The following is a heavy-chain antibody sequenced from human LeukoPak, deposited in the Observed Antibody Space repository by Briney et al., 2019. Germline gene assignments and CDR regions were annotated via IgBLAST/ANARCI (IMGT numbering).Heavy chain of an antibody. V-gene: IGHV3-23*01. D-gene: IGHD1-26*01. CDR3: AKGVGTKLKYYFDY. CDR2: ISGSGGST. J-gene: IGHJ4*02. Sequence: PGGSLRLSCAASGFTFSTYAMGWVRQAPGKGLEWVSAISGSGGSTYHADSVKGRFTISRDSSRNTVFLQMNSLTADDTAVYYCAKGVGTKLKYYFDYWGQGSLVTVSS. CDR1: GFTFSTYA.